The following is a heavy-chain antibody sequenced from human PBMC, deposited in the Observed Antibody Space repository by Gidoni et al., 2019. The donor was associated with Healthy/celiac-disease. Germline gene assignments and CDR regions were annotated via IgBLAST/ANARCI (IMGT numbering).Heavy chain of an antibody. CDR1: GGSISSSNW. D-gene: IGHD1-26*01. J-gene: IGHJ4*02. CDR2: IYHSGST. V-gene: IGHV4-4*02. CDR3: ARGLENSGTYSLDY. Sequence: QVQLQESGPGLVKPSGTLSLTCAVPGGSISSSNWWSWVRQPPGKGLEWIGEIYHSGSTHYSPSLKSRVTISVDKSKNQFSLKLRSVTAADTAVYYCARGLENSGTYSLDYWGQGTLVTVSS.